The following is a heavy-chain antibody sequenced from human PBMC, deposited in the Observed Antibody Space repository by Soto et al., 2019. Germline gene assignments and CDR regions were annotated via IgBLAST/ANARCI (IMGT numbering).Heavy chain of an antibody. CDR3: AIGPEVGATARPLGY. V-gene: IGHV1-3*01. D-gene: IGHD1-26*01. J-gene: IGHJ4*02. Sequence: QVQLVQSGAEVKKPGASVKVSCKASGYTFTSYAMHWVRQAPGQRLEWMGWINAGNGNTKYSQKFQGRVTSTRDTSASTAYMELSSLRSEDTAVYYCAIGPEVGATARPLGYWGQGTLVTVSS. CDR2: INAGNGNT. CDR1: GYTFTSYA.